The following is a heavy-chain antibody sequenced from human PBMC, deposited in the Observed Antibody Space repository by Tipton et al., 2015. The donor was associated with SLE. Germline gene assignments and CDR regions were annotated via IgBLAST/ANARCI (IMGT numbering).Heavy chain of an antibody. D-gene: IGHD1-26*01. CDR1: GGSISSYY. Sequence: TLSLTCTVSGGSISSYYWSWIRQPPGKGLEWIGYINYNGNTNYNPSLKSRVTISLDTSKNQISLELSSVTAVDTAVYYCTKHFTGSSSFAEHFQQWGQGSLVTVSS. V-gene: IGHV4-59*08. J-gene: IGHJ1*01. CDR2: INYNGNT. CDR3: TKHFTGSSSFAEHFQQ.